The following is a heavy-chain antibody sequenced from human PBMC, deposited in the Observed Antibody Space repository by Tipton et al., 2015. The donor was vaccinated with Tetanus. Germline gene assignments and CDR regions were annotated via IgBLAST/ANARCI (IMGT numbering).Heavy chain of an antibody. CDR3: ARALWDQRLGGHFDH. Sequence: SLRLSCEGSGFTFSSYSMNWVRQAPGKGLEWVSSISSGTDYIYYADSVTGRFTISRDNAKKSLYLQMNSLRGEDTAVYYCARALWDQRLGGHFDHWGQGTQVTVSS. CDR2: ISSGTDYI. CDR1: GFTFSSYS. J-gene: IGHJ4*02. D-gene: IGHD7-27*01. V-gene: IGHV3-21*01.